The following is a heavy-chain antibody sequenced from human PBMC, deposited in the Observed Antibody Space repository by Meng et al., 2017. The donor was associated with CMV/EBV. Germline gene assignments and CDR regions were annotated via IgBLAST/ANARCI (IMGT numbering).Heavy chain of an antibody. CDR1: GGTFSSYA. V-gene: IGHV1-69*05. D-gene: IGHD3-3*01. CDR2: IIPIFGTA. Sequence: SVKVSCKASGGTFSSYAISWVRQAPGQGLEWMGGIIPIFGTANYAQKFQGRVTITTDESTSTAYMELSSVTAADTAVYYCARIGAEYYDFWSGYYTDYYYGMDVWGQGTTVTVSS. CDR3: ARIGAEYYDFWSGYYTDYYYGMDV. J-gene: IGHJ6*02.